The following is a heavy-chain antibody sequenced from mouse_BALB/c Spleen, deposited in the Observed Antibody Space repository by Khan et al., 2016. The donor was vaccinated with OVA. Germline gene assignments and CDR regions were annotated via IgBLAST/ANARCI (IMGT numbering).Heavy chain of an antibody. D-gene: IGHD2-14*01. Sequence: VQLQESGPGLVQPSQSLSITCTVSGFSLTTYGVHWVRQSPGKGLEWLGLIWSGGNTDYNAAFISRLSINKDNSKSQVFFKMNSLQADDTAIYYCARNSYMYDLTYWGQGTLVTVSA. CDR1: GFSLTTYG. J-gene: IGHJ3*01. CDR3: ARNSYMYDLTY. CDR2: IWSGGNT. V-gene: IGHV2-2*01.